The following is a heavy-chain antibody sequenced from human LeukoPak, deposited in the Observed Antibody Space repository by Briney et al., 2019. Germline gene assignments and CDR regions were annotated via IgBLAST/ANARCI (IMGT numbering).Heavy chain of an antibody. CDR3: ARSLGYCSGGSCYRALYGMDA. V-gene: IGHV4-59*08. CDR1: GGSISSYY. CDR2: IYYSGST. Sequence: SETLSLTCTVSGGSISSYYWSWIRQPPGKGLEWIGDIYYSGSTNYNPSLKSRVTISVDTSKNQFSLKLSSVTAADTAVYYCARSLGYCSGGSCYRALYGMDAWGQGTTVTVSS. J-gene: IGHJ6*02. D-gene: IGHD2-15*01.